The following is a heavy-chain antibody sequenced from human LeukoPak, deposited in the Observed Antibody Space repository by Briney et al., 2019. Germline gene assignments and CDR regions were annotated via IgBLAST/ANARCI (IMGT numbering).Heavy chain of an antibody. V-gene: IGHV1-69*04. Sequence: GASVKVSCKASGGTFSSYAISWVRQAPGQGLEWMGRIIPILGIANYAQKFQGRVTITADKSTSTAYMELSSLRSEDTAVYYCARDTSDPRYYYYGMDVWGQGTTVTVSS. D-gene: IGHD1-1*01. CDR2: IIPILGIA. CDR3: ARDTSDPRYYYYGMDV. J-gene: IGHJ6*02. CDR1: GGTFSSYA.